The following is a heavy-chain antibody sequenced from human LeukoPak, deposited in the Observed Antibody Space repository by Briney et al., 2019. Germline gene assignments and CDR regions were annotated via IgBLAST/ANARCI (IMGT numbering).Heavy chain of an antibody. V-gene: IGHV4-61*02. D-gene: IGHD1-26*01. CDR2: IYIFSGST. Sequence: SETLSLTCTVSGGSISSGRNYWTWIRQPAGKGLEWIGRIYIFSGSTNYNPSLKSRAAISLDKSSNQFSLRLTSVTAADTAMYFCAREEMPGKFDYWGQGTLVTVSS. CDR3: AREEMPGKFDY. CDR1: GGSISSGRNY. J-gene: IGHJ4*02.